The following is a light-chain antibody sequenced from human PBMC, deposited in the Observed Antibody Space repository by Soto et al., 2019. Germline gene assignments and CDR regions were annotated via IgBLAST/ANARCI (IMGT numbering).Light chain of an antibody. V-gene: IGKV3-11*01. J-gene: IGKJ3*01. CDR2: DAS. Sequence: EIVLTQSPATLSLSPGERATLSCRASQSVSSYLAWYQQKPGQAPRLLIYDASNRATGIPARFSGSGSGTDFTLTISSLEPEDFAVYYCQQRSNVAGLFTFGPGTKVDIK. CDR3: QQRSNVAGLFT. CDR1: QSVSSY.